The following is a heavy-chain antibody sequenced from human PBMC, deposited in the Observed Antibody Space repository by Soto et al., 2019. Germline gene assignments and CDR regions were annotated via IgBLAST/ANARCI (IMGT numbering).Heavy chain of an antibody. V-gene: IGHV3-23*01. Sequence: LRLSCAASGFTFSSYAMSWVRQAPGKGLEWVSAISGSGGSTYYADSVKGRFTISRDNSKNTLYLQMNSLRAEDTAVYYCAKAGGLYPDNWFDPWGQGTLVTVSS. CDR2: ISGSGGST. J-gene: IGHJ5*02. CDR3: AKAGGLYPDNWFDP. D-gene: IGHD2-8*01. CDR1: GFTFSSYA.